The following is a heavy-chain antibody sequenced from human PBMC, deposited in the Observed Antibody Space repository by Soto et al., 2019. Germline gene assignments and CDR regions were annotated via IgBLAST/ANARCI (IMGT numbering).Heavy chain of an antibody. V-gene: IGHV1-69*06. CDR1: GGTFSSNA. J-gene: IGHJ4*02. CDR3: AVAVTGSRSPLAH. Sequence: QVQLVQSGAEVKKPGSSVKVSCKASGGTFSSNAISWVRQAPGQGLEWMGGIIPIYASPNYAQTFQGRVTGTADKATSTAYLELSRLKFADSAIYYCAVAVTGSRSPLAHWGQGTLVIVSS. CDR2: IIPIYASP. D-gene: IGHD2-8*02.